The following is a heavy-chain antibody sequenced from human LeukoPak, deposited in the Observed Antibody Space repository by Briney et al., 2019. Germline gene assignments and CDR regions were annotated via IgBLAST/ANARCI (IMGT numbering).Heavy chain of an antibody. CDR3: ARHDWGEGSAFDY. D-gene: IGHD7-27*01. CDR1: GGSISSSSYY. CDR2: IYYSGGT. V-gene: IGHV4-39*01. J-gene: IGHJ4*02. Sequence: SETLSLTCTVSGGSISSSSYYWGWIRQPPGKGLEWIGSIYYSGGTYYNPSLKSRVTISVDTSKNQFSLKLSSVTAADTAVYYCARHDWGEGSAFDYWGQGTLVTVSS.